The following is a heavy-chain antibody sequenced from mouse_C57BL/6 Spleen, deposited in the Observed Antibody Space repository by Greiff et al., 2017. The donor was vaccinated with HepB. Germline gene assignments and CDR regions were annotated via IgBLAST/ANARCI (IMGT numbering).Heavy chain of an antibody. CDR1: GYTFTSYW. CDR3: ARGYDYYFDY. CDR2: IDPSDSET. Sequence: QVQLQQPGAELVRPGSSVKLSCKASGYTFTSYWMHWVKQRPIHGLEWIGNIDPSDSETHYNQKFKDKATLTVDKSSSTAYMQLSSLTSEDSAVYYCARGYDYYFDYWGQGTTLTVSS. D-gene: IGHD2-4*01. V-gene: IGHV1-52*01. J-gene: IGHJ2*01.